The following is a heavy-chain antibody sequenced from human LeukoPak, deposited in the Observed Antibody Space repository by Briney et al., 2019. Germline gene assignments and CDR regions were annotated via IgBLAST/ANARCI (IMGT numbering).Heavy chain of an antibody. CDR1: GDSISSSY. Sequence: SETPSLTCTVSGDSISSSYWSWIRRPPGKGLEWIGYIYYSGNTNYNPSLKSRVTISVDTSRNRFSLKLSSVTAADTAVYYCARHRNFFDYWGQGILVTVSS. D-gene: IGHD2/OR15-2a*01. CDR2: IYYSGNT. CDR3: ARHRNFFDY. J-gene: IGHJ4*02. V-gene: IGHV4-59*01.